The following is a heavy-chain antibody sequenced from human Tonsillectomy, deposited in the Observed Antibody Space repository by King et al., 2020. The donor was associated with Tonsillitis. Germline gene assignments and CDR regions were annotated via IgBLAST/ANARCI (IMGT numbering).Heavy chain of an antibody. J-gene: IGHJ4*02. D-gene: IGHD3-22*01. V-gene: IGHV3-11*01. CDR3: ARDTYYSDNTYDY. CDR2: ISSRDATT. Sequence: VQLVESGGGLVKPGGSLRLSCAASGFMFSDFYMSWIRQAPGKGLEWVSCISSRDATTYYADSVKGRFTISRDNAKNSLYLQMNSLRAEDTAVYYCARDTYYSDNTYDYWGQGTLVTVSS. CDR1: GFMFSDFY.